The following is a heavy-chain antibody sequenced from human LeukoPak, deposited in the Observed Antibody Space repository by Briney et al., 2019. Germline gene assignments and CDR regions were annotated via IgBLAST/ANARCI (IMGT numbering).Heavy chain of an antibody. CDR1: GGSISSFC. CDR3: ASDGVHYYGSGSYYDAFDI. CDR2: IYTSGST. Sequence: SATLSPTCTVSGGSISSFCSGCVRQPAGKGLEWIGGIYTSGSTNFNPSLKSRVTSSVATSKKHFTLKLSSVTAADTAVYYCASDGVHYYGSGSYYDAFDICGEGTMVTVSS. D-gene: IGHD3-10*01. V-gene: IGHV4-4*07. J-gene: IGHJ3*02.